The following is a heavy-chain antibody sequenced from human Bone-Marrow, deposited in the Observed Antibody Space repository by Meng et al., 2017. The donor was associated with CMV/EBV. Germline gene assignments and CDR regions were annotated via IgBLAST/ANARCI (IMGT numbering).Heavy chain of an antibody. J-gene: IGHJ4*02. D-gene: IGHD3-10*01. V-gene: IGHV4-59*01. CDR3: AAGSAPRPGY. CDR1: GGSFSGYY. Sequence: SETLSLTCAVYGGSFSGYYWSWIRQPPGKGLEWLGYAFYRVLTNYNPSLKSRLTISVDTSKHLFSLNLKSGAAADTAVYYCAAGSAPRPGYWGQGTLVTVSS. CDR2: AFYRVLT.